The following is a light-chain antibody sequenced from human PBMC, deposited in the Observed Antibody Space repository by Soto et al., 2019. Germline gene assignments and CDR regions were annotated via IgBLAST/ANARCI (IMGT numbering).Light chain of an antibody. J-gene: IGKJ4*01. CDR1: QGIGTD. CDR2: AAS. CDR3: LQHNDYPLT. Sequence: DIQMTQSPSTLSASVGDRVPITSRESQGIGTDLGWYQQKPGKAPKRLIYAASSLQSGVPSRFSGSGSGTEFTLTISSLQPEDFATYCCLQHNDYPLTFGGGTKVDIK. V-gene: IGKV1-17*01.